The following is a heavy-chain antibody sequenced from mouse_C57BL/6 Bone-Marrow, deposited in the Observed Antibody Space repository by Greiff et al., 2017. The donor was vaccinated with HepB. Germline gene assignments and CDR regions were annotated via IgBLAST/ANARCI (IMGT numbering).Heavy chain of an antibody. CDR2: IHPNSGST. CDR1: GYTFTSYW. Sequence: QVQLQQSGAELVKPGASVKLSCKASGYTFTSYWMHWVKQRPGQGLEWIGMIHPNSGSTNYNEKFKSKATLTVDKSSSTAYMQLSSLTSEDSAVYYCARRPMMRWYFDVWGTGTTVTVSS. J-gene: IGHJ1*03. V-gene: IGHV1-64*01. D-gene: IGHD2-3*01. CDR3: ARRPMMRWYFDV.